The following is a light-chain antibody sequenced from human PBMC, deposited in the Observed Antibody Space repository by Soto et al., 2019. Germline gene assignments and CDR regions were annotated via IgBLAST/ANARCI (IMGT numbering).Light chain of an antibody. J-gene: IGKJ5*01. CDR3: QQRQYWPPIT. CDR2: DAS. Sequence: VLTQSPSTLSLSPGERATLSCRASLNVNSYLAWYQQKPGQAPRLLIYDASNRAAGIPARFSGSGSGTDFTLTISSLEPEDFAIYYCQQRQYWPPITFGQGTRLEIK. CDR1: LNVNSY. V-gene: IGKV3-11*01.